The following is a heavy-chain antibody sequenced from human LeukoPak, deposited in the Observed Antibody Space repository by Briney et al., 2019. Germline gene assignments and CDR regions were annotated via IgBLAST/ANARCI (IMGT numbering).Heavy chain of an antibody. D-gene: IGHD3-10*01. CDR3: ARVIWFGELEVDY. Sequence: ASVKLSCKASGYTLTSYGISWGRQAPGQGLEWMGWISAYNGNTNYAQKLQGRVTMTTDTSTSTAYMELRSLRSDDTAVYYCARVIWFGELEVDYWGQGTLVTVSS. CDR1: GYTLTSYG. V-gene: IGHV1-18*01. CDR2: ISAYNGNT. J-gene: IGHJ4*02.